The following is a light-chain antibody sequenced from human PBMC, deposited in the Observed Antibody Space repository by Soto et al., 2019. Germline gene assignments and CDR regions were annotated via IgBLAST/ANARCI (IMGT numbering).Light chain of an antibody. J-gene: IGKJ1*01. V-gene: IGKV1-39*01. CDR3: QHYNSYGT. CDR2: AAS. Sequence: DIQITQSPSSQAASVENRVSITCRASQTISVYLNWYQQKPGKAPKLLIYAASSLQTGVPSRFSGSGSGTEFTLTISSVQPDDFASYYCQHYNSYGTFGQGTKVDI. CDR1: QTISVY.